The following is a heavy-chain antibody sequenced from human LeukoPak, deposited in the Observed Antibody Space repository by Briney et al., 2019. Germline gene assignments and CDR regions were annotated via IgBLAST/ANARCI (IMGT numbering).Heavy chain of an antibody. CDR1: GFTFSSYW. D-gene: IGHD3-3*01. CDR3: AREISDFWSALDY. J-gene: IGHJ4*02. CDR2: IYSGGST. V-gene: IGHV3-53*01. Sequence: PGGSLRLSCAASGFTFSSYWMNWVRQAPGKGLEWVSVIYSGGSTSYADSVKGRFTISRDNSKNTLYLQMNSLRAEDTAVYYCAREISDFWSALDYWGQGTLVTVSS.